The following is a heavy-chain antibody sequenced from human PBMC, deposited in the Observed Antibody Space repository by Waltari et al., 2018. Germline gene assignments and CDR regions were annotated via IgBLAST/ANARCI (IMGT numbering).Heavy chain of an antibody. V-gene: IGHV3-7*01. J-gene: IGHJ4*02. CDR3: ARHGDFCFDY. CDR1: GDSISSSHYY. Sequence: QLQESGPGLMKTSETLSLTCTVSGDSISSSHYYWGWIRQPPGKGLEWVANIKKDASTKYYVDSVKGRFTISRDNAKNSLYLEMNSLTAEDTAVYYCARHGDFCFDYWGQGILVTVSS. D-gene: IGHD4-17*01. CDR2: IKKDASTK.